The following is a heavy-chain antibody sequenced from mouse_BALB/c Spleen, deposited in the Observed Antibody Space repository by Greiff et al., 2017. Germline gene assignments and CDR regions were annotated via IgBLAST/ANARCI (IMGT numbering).Heavy chain of an antibody. CDR3: ARDGITTDYYAMDY. V-gene: IGHV5-6*01. CDR1: GFTFSSYA. D-gene: IGHD1-1*01. Sequence: EVQVVESGGGLVKPGGSLKLSCAASGFTFSSYAMSWVRQTPEKRLEWVASISDGGSYTYYPDSVKGRFTISRDNAKNNLYLQMSSLKSEDTAMYYCARDGITTDYYAMDYWGQGTSVTVSS. CDR2: ISDGGSYT. J-gene: IGHJ4*01.